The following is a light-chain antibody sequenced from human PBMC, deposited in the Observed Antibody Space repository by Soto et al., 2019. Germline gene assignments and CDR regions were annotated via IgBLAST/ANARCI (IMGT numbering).Light chain of an antibody. CDR2: DVS. J-gene: IGLJ1*01. CDR3: SSYTSSGTRV. CDR1: SSDVGAYNY. Sequence: QSDRNQPASGSGAPGEAITISCTGSSSDVGAYNYVSWYQQLPGKAPKITIYDVSNRPSGVSNRFSGSKSGNTASLAISGLQAEDEAYYYCSSYTSSGTRVFGSGTKVTVL. V-gene: IGLV2-14*01.